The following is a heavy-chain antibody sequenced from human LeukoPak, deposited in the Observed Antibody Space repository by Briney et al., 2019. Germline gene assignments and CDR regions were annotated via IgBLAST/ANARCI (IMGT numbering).Heavy chain of an antibody. CDR2: ISHCGST. V-gene: IGHV4-34*01. CDR3: ARFGTSSSRFFDQ. Sequence: PSETLSLTCAVYGGSFNGYYWNWIRQPPGEGLEWIGEISHCGSTSSNPSLKSRLTISVDTSKNQFSLKLNSVTAADTAVYYCARFGTSSSRFFDQWGQGTLVTVSS. D-gene: IGHD6-6*01. J-gene: IGHJ4*02. CDR1: GGSFNGYY.